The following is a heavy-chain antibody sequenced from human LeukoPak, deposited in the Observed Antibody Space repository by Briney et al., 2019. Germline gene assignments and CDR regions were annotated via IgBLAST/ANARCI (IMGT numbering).Heavy chain of an antibody. D-gene: IGHD5-12*01. Sequence: PSETLSLTCTVSGGSISSSSYYWGWIRQPPGKGLEWIASIYYSGSTYYNPSLKSRVTISVDTSKNQFSLKLTSVTAADTAVYYCASDYPSFHYWGQGTLVTVSS. CDR3: ASDYPSFHY. CDR2: IYYSGST. J-gene: IGHJ4*02. CDR1: GGSISSSSYY. V-gene: IGHV4-39*01.